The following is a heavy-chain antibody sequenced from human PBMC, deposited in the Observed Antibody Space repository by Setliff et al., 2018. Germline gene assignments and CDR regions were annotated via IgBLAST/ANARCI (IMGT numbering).Heavy chain of an antibody. J-gene: IGHJ4*02. Sequence: GASVKVSCKASGYTFISYGISWVRRAPGQGLEWIGWISPYNGDTKLAQKLQGRVTMTTDTSTSTGYMELSSLRYEDTAVFYCASADVVVAPWGQGTLVTVSS. CDR3: ASADVVVAP. V-gene: IGHV1-18*01. D-gene: IGHD2-21*01. CDR2: ISPYNGDT. CDR1: GYTFISYG.